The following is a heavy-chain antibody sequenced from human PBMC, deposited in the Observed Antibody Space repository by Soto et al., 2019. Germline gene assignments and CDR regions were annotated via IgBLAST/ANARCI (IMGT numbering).Heavy chain of an antibody. CDR2: INRLFGIL. CDR1: GGTFSNHL. J-gene: IGHJ4*01. CDR3: ESGSIYGSEISPVDY. Sequence: QVQLVQSGAEVKKPGSSVNVSCKSSGGTFSNHLISWVRQAPGQGLEWMGAINRLFGILNCAQKLQGRVTITANKTTSTAYMELSTLITDNTAFYYCESGSIYGSEISPVDYWGQGTLVTDSS. D-gene: IGHD3-10*01. V-gene: IGHV1-69*02.